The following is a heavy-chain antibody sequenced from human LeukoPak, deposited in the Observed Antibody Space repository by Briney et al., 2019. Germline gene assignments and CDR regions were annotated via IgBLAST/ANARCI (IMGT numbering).Heavy chain of an antibody. CDR3: ARPGYSGYDGAFDI. J-gene: IGHJ3*02. D-gene: IGHD5-12*01. V-gene: IGHV5-51*01. CDR1: GYNFPTFW. Sequence: GESLKISCKASGYNFPTFWIAWVRPMPGKGLEWMGIIYPDDSNTRYSPSFQGQVTISADKSINTAYLQWSSLKASDTAMYYCARPGYSGYDGAFDIWGQGTMVTVSS. CDR2: IYPDDSNT.